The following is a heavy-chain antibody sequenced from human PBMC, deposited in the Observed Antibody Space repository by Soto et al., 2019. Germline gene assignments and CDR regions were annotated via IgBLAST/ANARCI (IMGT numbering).Heavy chain of an antibody. V-gene: IGHV3-33*01. CDR2: IWYGGSNK. J-gene: IGHJ4*02. Sequence: QVQLVESGGGVVQPGRSLRLSCAASGFTFSSYGMHWVRQAPGKGLEWVAVIWYGGSNKYYADSVKGRFTISRDNSKNTLYLQMNSLRAEDTAVYYCARDLTGTTAFDYWGQGTLVTVSS. D-gene: IGHD1-7*01. CDR1: GFTFSSYG. CDR3: ARDLTGTTAFDY.